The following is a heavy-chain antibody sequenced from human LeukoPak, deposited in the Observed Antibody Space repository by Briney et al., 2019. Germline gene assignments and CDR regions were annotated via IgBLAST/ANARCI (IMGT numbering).Heavy chain of an antibody. CDR1: GFTFSSYG. Sequence: GGSLRLSCAASGFTFSSYGMHWVRQAPGKGLEWVAFIRYDGSNKYYADSVKGRFTISRDNSKNTLYLQMNSLRAEDTAVYYCARSMGSLRYFDWLDDAFDIWGQGTMVTVSS. V-gene: IGHV3-30*02. D-gene: IGHD3-9*01. J-gene: IGHJ3*02. CDR3: ARSMGSLRYFDWLDDAFDI. CDR2: IRYDGSNK.